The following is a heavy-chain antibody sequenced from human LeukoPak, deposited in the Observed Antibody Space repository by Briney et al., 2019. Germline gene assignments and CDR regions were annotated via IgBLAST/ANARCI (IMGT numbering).Heavy chain of an antibody. J-gene: IGHJ3*02. D-gene: IGHD2-15*01. CDR3: ARDTLFCSGGYCYHDI. Sequence: PGGSLRLSCAASGFTFSSYWMGWVRQAPGKGLEWVANIKQDGSEKYYVDSVKGRFTISRDNAKNSLYLQMNSLRAEETAVYYCARDTLFCSGGYCYHDIWGQGTMVTVSS. CDR1: GFTFSSYW. CDR2: IKQDGSEK. V-gene: IGHV3-7*01.